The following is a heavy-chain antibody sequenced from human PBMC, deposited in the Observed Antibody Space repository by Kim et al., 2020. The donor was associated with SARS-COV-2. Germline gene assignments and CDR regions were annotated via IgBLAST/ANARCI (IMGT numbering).Heavy chain of an antibody. CDR2: IYYSGST. Sequence: SETLSLTCTVSGDSISSYYWSWIRQPPGKGLEWIGYIYYSGSTNYNPSLKSRVTMSVDTSKNQFSLKLSSVTAADTAVYYCARVTDYYDRGGYYYPWGQGTLVTVSS. CDR3: ARVTDYYDRGGYYYP. CDR1: GDSISSYY. D-gene: IGHD3-22*01. J-gene: IGHJ5*02. V-gene: IGHV4-59*01.